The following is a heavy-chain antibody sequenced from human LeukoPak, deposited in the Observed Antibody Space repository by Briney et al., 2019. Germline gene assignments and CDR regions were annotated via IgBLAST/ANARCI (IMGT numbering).Heavy chain of an antibody. CDR1: DDPINSGVYY. V-gene: IGHV4-61*09. J-gene: IGHJ6*03. CDR2: IYTSGTTT. Sequence: SETLFLTCTVSDDPINSGVYYWNWIRQPAGKGLEWIGHIYTSGTTTNSNPSLKSRVAISLDTSKNHFSLKLSSVTAADTAVYYCARAKKRSGRSRNFYLDVWGKGTTVTVSS. D-gene: IGHD1-26*01. CDR3: ARAKKRSGRSRNFYLDV.